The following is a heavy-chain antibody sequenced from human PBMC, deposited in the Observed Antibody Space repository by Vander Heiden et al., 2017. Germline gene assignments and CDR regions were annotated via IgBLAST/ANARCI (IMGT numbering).Heavy chain of an antibody. J-gene: IGHJ3*02. V-gene: IGHV3-33*01. Sequence: LRPSCAASGFTLSSYGMHWVRQAPGKGLEWVAVIWYDGSNKYYADSVKGRFTISRDNSKNTLYLQMNSLRAEDTAVYYCARDTYYYDSSGFTGNAFDIWGQGTMVTVSS. CDR3: ARDTYYYDSSGFTGNAFDI. D-gene: IGHD3-22*01. CDR2: IWYDGSNK. CDR1: GFTLSSYG.